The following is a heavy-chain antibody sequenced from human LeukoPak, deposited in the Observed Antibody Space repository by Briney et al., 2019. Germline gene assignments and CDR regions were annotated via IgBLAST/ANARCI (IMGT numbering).Heavy chain of an antibody. Sequence: PSETLSLTCTVSGGSISSSNYYWGWIRQPPGKGLEWVSAISGSGGSTYYADSVKGRFTISRDNSKNTLYLQMNSLRAEDTAVYYCAKGRYSGYEYKSGEAYWGQGTLVTVSS. CDR2: ISGSGGST. CDR1: GGSISSSNYY. V-gene: IGHV3-23*01. J-gene: IGHJ4*02. D-gene: IGHD5-12*01. CDR3: AKGRYSGYEYKSGEAY.